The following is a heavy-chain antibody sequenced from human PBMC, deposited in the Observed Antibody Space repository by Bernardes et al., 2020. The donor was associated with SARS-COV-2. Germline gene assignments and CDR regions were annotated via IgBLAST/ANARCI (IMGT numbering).Heavy chain of an antibody. CDR3: AGTTTTCCDY. CDR1: GITFSAYW. J-gene: IGHJ4*02. CDR2: MSGDGSGT. V-gene: IGHV3-74*01. Sequence: WSLRLSCAASGITFSAYWMHWVRQAPGKGLVWLSRMSGDGSGTTYADSVKGRFIISRDNAKNTLYLQMNSLRDEDTGVYYCAGTTTTCCDYWGQGTLVTVSS. D-gene: IGHD1-26*01.